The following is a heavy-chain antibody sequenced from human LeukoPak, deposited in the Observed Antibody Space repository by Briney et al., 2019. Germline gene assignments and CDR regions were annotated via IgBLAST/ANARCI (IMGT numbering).Heavy chain of an antibody. D-gene: IGHD6-13*01. V-gene: IGHV1-69*13. Sequence: ASVKVSCKASGYTFTSYDINWVRQAPGQGLEWMGGIIPIFGTANYAQKFQGRVTITADESTSTAYMELSSLRSEDTAVYYCASPRNRIAAAYYYCGMDVWGQGTTVTVSS. CDR3: ASPRNRIAAAYYYCGMDV. J-gene: IGHJ6*02. CDR2: IIPIFGTA. CDR1: GYTFTSYD.